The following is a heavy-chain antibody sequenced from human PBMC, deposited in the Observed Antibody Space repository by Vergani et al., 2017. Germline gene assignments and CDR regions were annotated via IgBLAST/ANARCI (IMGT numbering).Heavy chain of an antibody. CDR3: AKYRYNWNDGGDFDY. V-gene: IGHV3-23*01. Sequence: EVQLLESGGGLVQPGGSLRLPCVASVFTFSSYAMSWVRQAPGKGLEWVSAISGSGGSTYYADSVKGRFTISRDNSKNTLYLQMNSLRPEDTAVYYCAKYRYNWNDGGDFDYWGQGTLVTVSS. D-gene: IGHD1-1*01. CDR1: VFTFSSYA. CDR2: ISGSGGST. J-gene: IGHJ4*02.